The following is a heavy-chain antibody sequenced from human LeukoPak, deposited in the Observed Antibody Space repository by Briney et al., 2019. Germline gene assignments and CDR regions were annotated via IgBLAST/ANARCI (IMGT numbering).Heavy chain of an antibody. CDR3: ARGPDGRGSYFDY. D-gene: IGHD5-24*01. Sequence: ASVKVSCKVSGYTLTELSMHWVRQAPGKGLEWMGGFDPEHGETVYAQKFQGRLTMTEDTSTHTAYMELSRLRSDDTAVYYCARGPDGRGSYFDYWGQGTLVTVSS. CDR1: GYTLTELS. V-gene: IGHV1-24*01. J-gene: IGHJ4*02. CDR2: FDPEHGET.